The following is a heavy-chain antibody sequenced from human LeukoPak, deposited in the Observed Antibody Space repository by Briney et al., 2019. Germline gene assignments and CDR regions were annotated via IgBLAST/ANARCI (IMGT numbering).Heavy chain of an antibody. Sequence: PSETLSLTCTVSGGSITTSSYSWVWIRQPPGKGLEWIGSIYYRGSTHINPSLKSRVTMSVDTSKNHFSLQLSSATAADTAVFYCARHPTHYDSTVLLAFDIWGLGTMVTVSS. D-gene: IGHD3-22*01. CDR2: IYYRGST. V-gene: IGHV4-39*01. CDR1: GGSITTSSYS. CDR3: ARHPTHYDSTVLLAFDI. J-gene: IGHJ3*02.